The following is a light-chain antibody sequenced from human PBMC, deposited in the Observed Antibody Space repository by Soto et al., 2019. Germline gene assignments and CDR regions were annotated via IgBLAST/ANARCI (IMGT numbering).Light chain of an antibody. J-gene: IGLJ3*02. CDR1: SVSVYTNNY. V-gene: IGLV8-61*01. CDR2: RTN. CDR3: VLYMGRGIWV. Sequence: QTVVTQEPSFSVSPGGTVTLTCALSSVSVYTNNYPSWCQHTPGQPPRTLIFRTNTRSSGVPDRFSGSILGSKAALTITGAQADYESDYYCVLYMGRGIWVFGGGTKLTVL.